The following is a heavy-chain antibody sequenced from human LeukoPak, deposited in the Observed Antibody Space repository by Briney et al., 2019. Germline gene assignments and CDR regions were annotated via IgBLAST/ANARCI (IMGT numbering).Heavy chain of an antibody. V-gene: IGHV3-23*01. CDR3: AKDNIVVVVAATIHIDY. CDR1: GSTFSSYA. Sequence: GGSLRLSCAASGSTFSSYAMSWVRQAPGKGLEWVSTISGSGGSTYHADSVKGRFTISRDNSKNTLYLQMNFLRAEDTAIYYCAKDNIVVVVAATIHIDYWGQGTLVTVSS. J-gene: IGHJ4*02. D-gene: IGHD2-15*01. CDR2: ISGSGGST.